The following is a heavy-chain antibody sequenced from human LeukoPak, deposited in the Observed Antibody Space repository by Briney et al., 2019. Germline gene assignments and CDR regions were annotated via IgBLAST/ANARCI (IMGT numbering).Heavy chain of an antibody. Sequence: PGGSLRLSCAASGFTFSSHSMNWVRQPPGKWLEWVSSISSSSSHIYYADSVKGRFTISRDHAKNSLYLQMNSLRAEDTTVYYCARGSGLLDYWGQGTLVTVSS. CDR1: GFTFSSHS. V-gene: IGHV3-21*01. J-gene: IGHJ4*02. CDR3: ARGSGLLDY. CDR2: ISSSSSHI. D-gene: IGHD1-26*01.